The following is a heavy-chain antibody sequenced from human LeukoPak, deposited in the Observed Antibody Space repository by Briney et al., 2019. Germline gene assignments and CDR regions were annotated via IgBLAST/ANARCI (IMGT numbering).Heavy chain of an antibody. V-gene: IGHV1-24*01. J-gene: IGHJ6*03. Sequence: ASVKVSCKVSGYTLTELSMHWVRQAPGKGLEWMGGFDPEDGETIYAQKFQGRVTMTRDMSTSTVYMELSSLRSEDTAVYYCARAREPSSSSGQGYYYYMDVWGKGTTVTVSS. CDR2: FDPEDGET. CDR1: GYTLTELS. D-gene: IGHD6-13*01. CDR3: ARAREPSSSSGQGYYYYMDV.